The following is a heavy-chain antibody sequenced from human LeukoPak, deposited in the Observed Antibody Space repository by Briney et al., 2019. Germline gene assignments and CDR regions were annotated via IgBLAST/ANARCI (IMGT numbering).Heavy chain of an antibody. CDR1: GFTFSSYS. CDR3: ASSDRITGRVGYDILNDY. J-gene: IGHJ4*02. V-gene: IGHV3-21*01. CDR2: ISSSSSYI. D-gene: IGHD3-9*01. Sequence: AGGSLRLSCAASGFTFSSYSMNWVRQAPGKGLEWVSSISSSSSYIYYADSVKGRFTISRDNAKNSLYLQMNSLRAEDTAVYYCASSDRITGRVGYDILNDYWGQGTLVTVSS.